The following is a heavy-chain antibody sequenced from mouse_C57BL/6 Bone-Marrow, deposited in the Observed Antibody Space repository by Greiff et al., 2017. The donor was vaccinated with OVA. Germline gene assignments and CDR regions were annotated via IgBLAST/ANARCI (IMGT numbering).Heavy chain of an antibody. CDR2: IDPSDSYT. D-gene: IGHD4-1*01. V-gene: IGHV1-69*01. Sequence: QVQLQQPGAELVMPGASVKLSCKASGYTFTSYWMHWVKQRPGQGLEWIGEIDPSDSYTNYNQKFKGKSTLTVDKSSSTAYMQLSSLTSEDSAVYYCAWDWYFDVWGTGTTGTVSS. J-gene: IGHJ1*03. CDR3: AWDWYFDV. CDR1: GYTFTSYW.